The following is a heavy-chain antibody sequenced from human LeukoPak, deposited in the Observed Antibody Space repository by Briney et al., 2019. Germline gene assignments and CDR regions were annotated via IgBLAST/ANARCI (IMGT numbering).Heavy chain of an antibody. Sequence: GGSLRLPCTASGLTFSTSGFNWVRQAPGKGLEWVASIGPTGSDRYHADSIKGRFTISRDNANNFLYLQMNSLRAEDTAVYYCATETNGRHYDYWGQGTLLTVSS. V-gene: IGHV3-21*06. CDR3: ATETNGRHYDY. CDR2: IGPTGSDR. D-gene: IGHD1-14*01. J-gene: IGHJ4*02. CDR1: GLTFSTSG.